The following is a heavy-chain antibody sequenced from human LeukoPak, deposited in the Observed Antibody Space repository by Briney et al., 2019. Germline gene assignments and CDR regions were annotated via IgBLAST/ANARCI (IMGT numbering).Heavy chain of an antibody. CDR3: ARHEVGYLRSNSFDY. D-gene: IGHD5-18*01. CDR1: GYTFTSYY. J-gene: IGHJ4*02. V-gene: IGHV1-46*01. CDR2: INPSGGST. Sequence: ASVKVSCKASGYTFTSYYMHWVRQAPGQGLEWMGIINPSGGSTSYAQKFQGRVTMTRDTSTSTVYMELSSLRSEDTAVYYCARHEVGYLRSNSFDYWGQGTLVTVSS.